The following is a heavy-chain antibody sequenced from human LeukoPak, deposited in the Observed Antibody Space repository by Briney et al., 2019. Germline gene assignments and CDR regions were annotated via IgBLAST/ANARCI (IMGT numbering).Heavy chain of an antibody. CDR3: ARGHHGMEV. J-gene: IGHJ6*02. CDR2: ISSSSNYI. CDR1: GFTFSSYS. V-gene: IGHV3-21*01. Sequence: GGSLRLSCAASGFTFSSYSMNWVRQAPGKGLEWVPSISSSSNYIYYADSVKGRFTISRDNAKNSLDLQMNSLRVEDTAVYYCARGHHGMEVWGRGTTVTVSS.